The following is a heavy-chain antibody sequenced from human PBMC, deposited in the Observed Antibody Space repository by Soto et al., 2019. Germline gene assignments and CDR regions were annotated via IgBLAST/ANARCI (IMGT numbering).Heavy chain of an antibody. CDR3: ARETGVVNYYYGMDV. CDR1: GYTYTSNG. J-gene: IGHJ6*02. CDR2: ISAYNGNT. Sequence: ASVKLSCKDSGYTYTSNGIRWVRQDPGQGLEWMGWISAYNGNTNYARKLQGRVTMTTDTSTSTAYMELRSLRSDDTAVYYCARETGVVNYYYGMDVWGQGTTVTASS. V-gene: IGHV1-18*01. D-gene: IGHD3-3*01.